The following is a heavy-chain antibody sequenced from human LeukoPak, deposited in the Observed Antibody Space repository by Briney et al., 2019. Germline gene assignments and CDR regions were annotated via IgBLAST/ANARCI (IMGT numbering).Heavy chain of an antibody. D-gene: IGHD6-19*01. Sequence: GGSLRLSCAASGFTFSSYAMSWVRQAPGKGLEWVSAISGSGGSTYYADSVKGWFTISRDNSKNTLYLQMNSLRAEDTAVYYCAKDWSSGWYETFDYWGQGTLVTVSS. CDR1: GFTFSSYA. J-gene: IGHJ4*02. CDR3: AKDWSSGWYETFDY. CDR2: ISGSGGST. V-gene: IGHV3-23*01.